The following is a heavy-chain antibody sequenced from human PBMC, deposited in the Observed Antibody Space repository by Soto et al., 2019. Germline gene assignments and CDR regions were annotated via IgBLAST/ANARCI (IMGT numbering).Heavy chain of an antibody. J-gene: IGHJ6*02. Sequence: EVQLVESGGGLVQPGGSLRLSCAASGFTFSSHWMNWVRQAPGKGLEWVASIRQDGGEKYYVDSVKGRFTTSRDNAKDSLYLQMNSLRAEDTAIYYCARGLRSSRAARDRYYYYYYGLDVWGQGTTVTVSS. CDR1: GFTFSSHW. D-gene: IGHD6-6*01. CDR2: IRQDGGEK. V-gene: IGHV3-7*01. CDR3: ARGLRSSRAARDRYYYYYYGLDV.